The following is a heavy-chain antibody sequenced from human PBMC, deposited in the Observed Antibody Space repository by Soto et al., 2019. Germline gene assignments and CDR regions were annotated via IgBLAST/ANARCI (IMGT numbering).Heavy chain of an antibody. CDR2: INPNSGGT. Sequence: ASVKVSCKASGYTFTGYYMHWVRQAPGQGLEWMGWINPNSGGTNYAQKFQGRVTMTRDTSISTAYMELSRLRSDDTAVYYCARADRVLRFLELLSIFYYWGQGTLVTVSS. D-gene: IGHD3-3*01. J-gene: IGHJ4*02. V-gene: IGHV1-2*02. CDR3: ARADRVLRFLELLSIFYY. CDR1: GYTFTGYY.